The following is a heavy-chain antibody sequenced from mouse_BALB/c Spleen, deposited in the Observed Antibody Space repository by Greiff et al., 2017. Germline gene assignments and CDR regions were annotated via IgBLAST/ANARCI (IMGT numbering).Heavy chain of an antibody. CDR2: IDPSDSET. D-gene: IGHD2-3*01. V-gene: IGHV1-61*01. J-gene: IGHJ4*01. CDR1: GYTFTSYW. Sequence: VQLQQPGAELVRPGASVKLSCKASGYTFTSYWMNWVKQRPGQGLEWIGMIDPSDSETHYNQIFKDKATLTVDKSSSTAYMQLSSLTSEDSAVYYCSGNDGYRSYAMDYWGQGTSVTVSS. CDR3: SGNDGYRSYAMDY.